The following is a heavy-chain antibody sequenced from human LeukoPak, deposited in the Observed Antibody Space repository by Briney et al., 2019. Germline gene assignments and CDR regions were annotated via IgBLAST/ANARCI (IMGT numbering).Heavy chain of an antibody. CDR1: GYTFTSYD. J-gene: IGHJ4*02. CDR2: MNPNSDNT. D-gene: IGHD3-10*01. CDR3: ARGPYYYGSGSYCLNY. V-gene: IGHV1-8*01. Sequence: GASVKVSCKASGYTFTSYDINWVRQATGQGLEWMGWMNPNSDNTGYAQKFQGRVTMTRNTSISTAYMELSSLRSEDTAVYYCARGPYYYGSGSYCLNYWGQGTLVTVSS.